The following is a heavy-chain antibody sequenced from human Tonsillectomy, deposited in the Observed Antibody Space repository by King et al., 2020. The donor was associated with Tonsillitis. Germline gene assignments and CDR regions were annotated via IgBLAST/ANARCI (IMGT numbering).Heavy chain of an antibody. CDR3: AKDTLFSIALAGSRFLDY. CDR2: TSGSGGST. CDR1: GFTFSSYA. V-gene: IGHV3-23*04. J-gene: IGHJ4*02. D-gene: IGHD6-19*01. Sequence: EVQLVESGGGLVQPGGSLRLSCAASGFTFSSYAMSWVRQAPGKGLEWVSGTSGSGGSTYYADSVKGRFTISRDNSKNTLYLQMNSLRAEDTAVYYCAKDTLFSIALAGSRFLDYWGQGTLVTVSS.